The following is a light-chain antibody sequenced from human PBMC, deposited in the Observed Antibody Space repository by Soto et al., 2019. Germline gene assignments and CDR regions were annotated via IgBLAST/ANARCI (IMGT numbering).Light chain of an antibody. CDR3: QQFGSSPGFT. CDR2: GAS. Sequence: ESVLTQSPGTLSLSPGERATLSCRASQNINSRYLAWYQQKPGQAPRLLIYGASSRATGIPDRFSGSGSGTDFTITVSRREPEDFAVYYCQQFGSSPGFTFGPWTKVDIK. CDR1: QNINSRY. V-gene: IGKV3-20*01. J-gene: IGKJ3*01.